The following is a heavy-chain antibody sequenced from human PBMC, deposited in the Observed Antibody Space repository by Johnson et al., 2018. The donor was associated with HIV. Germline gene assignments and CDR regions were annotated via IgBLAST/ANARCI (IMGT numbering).Heavy chain of an antibody. CDR3: ARDSRYNNYGGGSVGAFDI. Sequence: QVQLVESGGDLVKAGGSLRLSCAASGSTFSDYYMSWIRQAPGKGLEWVSYSSGSGGTRYYADAVKGRGTSSRDNAMNSVYLQMNSLRAEDTAVYYCARDSRYNNYGGGSVGAFDIWGQGTTVTVSS. CDR1: GSTFSDYY. D-gene: IGHD4-11*01. V-gene: IGHV3-11*04. J-gene: IGHJ3*02. CDR2: SSGSGGTR.